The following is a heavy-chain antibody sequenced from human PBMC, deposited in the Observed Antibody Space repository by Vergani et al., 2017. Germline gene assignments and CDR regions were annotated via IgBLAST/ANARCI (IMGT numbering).Heavy chain of an antibody. D-gene: IGHD5-12*01. Sequence: DVQLLESGGDLVQPGGSLRLSCAASGFTFNHYAMNWVRQAPGKGLEWVSGISGSGGSKYYSGSVKGRVTISRDSSKNTLYLQMNSLSAGDTAVYYCAKANPRNSGYDYLYYYHAMDVWGQGTTVTVSS. CDR3: AKANPRNSGYDYLYYYHAMDV. CDR2: ISGSGGSK. CDR1: GFTFNHYA. J-gene: IGHJ6*02. V-gene: IGHV3-23*01.